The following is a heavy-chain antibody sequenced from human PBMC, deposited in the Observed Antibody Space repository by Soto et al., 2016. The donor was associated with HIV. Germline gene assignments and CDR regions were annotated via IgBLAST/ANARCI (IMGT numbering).Heavy chain of an antibody. D-gene: IGHD2-21*02. J-gene: IGHJ1*01. CDR1: EFIFAGSA. CDR2: INNNGGST. CDR3: VKAGYGGNSGHVYFQY. Sequence: EVQLLESGGGLVQPGGPSRLSCAASEFIFAGSAMNWVRQAPGKGLEWVSTINNNGGSTWYADSVKGRFTISRDNSKNTLYLQMNSLRAEDTAVYYCVKAGYGGNSGHVYFQYWGQGTLVTVSS. V-gene: IGHV3-23*01.